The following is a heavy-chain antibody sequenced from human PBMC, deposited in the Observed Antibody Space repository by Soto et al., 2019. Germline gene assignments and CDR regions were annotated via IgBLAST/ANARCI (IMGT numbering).Heavy chain of an antibody. CDR1: GGSFSGYY. CDR3: ARGSGVVPAAMGGDYYYGMDV. J-gene: IGHJ6*02. Sequence: SETLSLTCAVYGGSFSGYYWSWIRQPPGKGLEWIGEINHSGSTNYNPSLKSRVTISVDTSKNQFSLKLSSVTAADTAVYYCARGSGVVPAAMGGDYYYGMDVWGQGTTVTVSS. V-gene: IGHV4-34*01. D-gene: IGHD2-2*01. CDR2: INHSGST.